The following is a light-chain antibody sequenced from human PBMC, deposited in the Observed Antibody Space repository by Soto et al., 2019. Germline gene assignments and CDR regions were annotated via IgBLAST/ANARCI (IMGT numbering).Light chain of an antibody. CDR1: SSNIGAGYD. J-gene: IGLJ3*02. CDR2: GNS. CDR3: QSYDRSLSGWV. V-gene: IGLV1-40*01. Sequence: QSVLTQPPSVSGAPGQRVTISCTGSSSNIGAGYDVHWYQQLPGTAPKLLIYGNSNRPSGVPDRFSGSKSGTSASLAITGRQAEDEDAYYCQSYDRSLSGWVFGGGTKLTVL.